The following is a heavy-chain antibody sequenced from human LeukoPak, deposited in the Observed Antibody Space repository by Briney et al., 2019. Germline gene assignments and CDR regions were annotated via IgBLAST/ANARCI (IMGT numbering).Heavy chain of an antibody. CDR3: ARATPHCSGGSCSFDY. J-gene: IGHJ4*02. CDR1: GFTFSSYS. V-gene: IGHV3-21*01. D-gene: IGHD2-15*01. CDR2: ISSSSSYI. Sequence: PRGSLRLSCAASGFTFSSYSMNWVRQAPGKGLEWVSSISSSSSYIYYADSVKGRFTISRDNAKNSLYLQMNSLRAEDTAVYYCARATPHCSGGSCSFDYWGQGTLVTVSS.